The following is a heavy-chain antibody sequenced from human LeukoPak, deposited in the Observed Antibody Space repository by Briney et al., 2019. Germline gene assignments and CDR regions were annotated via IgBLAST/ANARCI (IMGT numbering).Heavy chain of an antibody. CDR1: GYSFTSYW. D-gene: IGHD3-3*01. Sequence: GESLQISCKGSGYSFTSYWIGWVRQMPGKGLEWMGIIYPGDSDTRYSPSFQGQVTISADKSISTAYLQWSSLKASDTAMYYCARLRILSGTYEDRNYYMDVWGKGTTVTVSS. J-gene: IGHJ6*03. CDR2: IYPGDSDT. V-gene: IGHV5-51*01. CDR3: ARLRILSGTYEDRNYYMDV.